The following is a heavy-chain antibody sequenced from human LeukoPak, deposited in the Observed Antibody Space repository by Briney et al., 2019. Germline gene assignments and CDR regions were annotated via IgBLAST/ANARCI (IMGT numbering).Heavy chain of an antibody. CDR3: ARRVVVTGIILYAFDI. D-gene: IGHD2-21*02. J-gene: IGHJ3*02. CDR2: VYYTGST. Sequence: PSETLSLTCTVSGXSISTYYWNWIRQPPGKGLEWIGYVYYTGSTNYNPSLKSRVTISVDTSKNQFSLKLSSVTAADTAVYYCARRVVVTGIILYAFDIWGQGTMVTVSS. CDR1: GXSISTYY. V-gene: IGHV4-59*08.